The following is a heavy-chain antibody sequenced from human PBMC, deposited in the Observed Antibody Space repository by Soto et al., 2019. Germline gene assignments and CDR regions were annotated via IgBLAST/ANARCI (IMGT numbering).Heavy chain of an antibody. CDR2: ISAYNGNT. Sequence: ASVKVSCKDSGGTITSYGISWVRQAHGQGLEWMGWISAYNGNTNYAQKLQGRVTMTTDTSTSTAYMELRSLRSDYTAVYYCASIAARSYYYGMDVWGQGTTVTVSS. V-gene: IGHV1-18*01. CDR3: ASIAARSYYYGMDV. D-gene: IGHD6-25*01. J-gene: IGHJ6*02. CDR1: GGTITSYG.